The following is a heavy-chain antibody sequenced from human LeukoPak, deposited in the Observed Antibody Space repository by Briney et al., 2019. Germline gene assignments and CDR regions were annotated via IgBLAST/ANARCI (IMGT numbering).Heavy chain of an antibody. J-gene: IGHJ4*02. CDR3: ARDSVIAVANFDY. V-gene: IGHV3-7*01. CDR1: GFTFTTYW. D-gene: IGHD6-19*01. Sequence: GGSLRLSCAASGFTFTTYWMGWVRQAPGKGLEWVANIKQDGSEQYYVDSVKGRFTISRDNAKNSLSLQMNSLRAEDTAVYYCARDSVIAVANFDYWGQGTLVTVSS. CDR2: IKQDGSEQ.